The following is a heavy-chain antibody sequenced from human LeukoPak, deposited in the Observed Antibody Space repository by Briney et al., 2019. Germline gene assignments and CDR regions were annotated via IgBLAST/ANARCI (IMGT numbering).Heavy chain of an antibody. J-gene: IGHJ4*02. D-gene: IGHD6-13*01. V-gene: IGHV4-34*01. CDR3: ARGTSWYYFDY. Sequence: SETLSLTCAVYGGSFSGYYWSWIRQPPGKGLEWIGEINHSGSTNYNPSLKSRVTISVDTSKNQFSLKLSSVTAADTAVYYCARGTSWYYFDYGGQGTLVTVSS. CDR1: GGSFSGYY. CDR2: INHSGST.